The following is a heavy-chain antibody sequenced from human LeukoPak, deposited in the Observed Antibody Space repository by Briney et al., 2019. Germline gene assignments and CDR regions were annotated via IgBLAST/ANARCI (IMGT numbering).Heavy chain of an antibody. CDR2: FDPEDGET. CDR3: ARPHYGGNSGAYFQH. CDR1: GYTLTGLS. D-gene: IGHD4-23*01. J-gene: IGHJ1*01. V-gene: IGHV1-24*01. Sequence: ASVKVSCKVSGYTLTGLSMHWVRQAPGKGLEWMGGFDPEDGETIYAQKFQGRVTMTRDTSTSTVYMELSSLRSEDTAVYYCARPHYGGNSGAYFQHWGQGTLVTVSS.